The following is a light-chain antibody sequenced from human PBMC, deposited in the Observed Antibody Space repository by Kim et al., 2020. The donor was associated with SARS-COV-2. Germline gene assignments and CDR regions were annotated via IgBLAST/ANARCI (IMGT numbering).Light chain of an antibody. J-gene: IGLJ2*01. CDR1: SSDVGGYNY. CDR3: SSYAGANSVI. Sequence: LTQPPSASGSPGQSVTISCTGTSSDVGGYNYVSWYQQHPGKAPRLIIYGVTKRPSWVTRRFSGSKSGNTASLTVSGLQAEDEADYYCSSYAGANSVIFGGGTQLTVL. CDR2: GVT. V-gene: IGLV2-8*01.